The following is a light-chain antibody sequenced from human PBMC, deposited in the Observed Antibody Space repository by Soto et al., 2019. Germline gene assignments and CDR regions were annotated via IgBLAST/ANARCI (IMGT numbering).Light chain of an antibody. CDR2: GAS. CDR3: QQYSSSPPMYT. J-gene: IGKJ2*01. V-gene: IGKV3-20*01. Sequence: IVLTQSPGTLSLSPGERATLSCRASQSVSSIYLAWYQQKPGQAPRLLIYGASSRATGIPDRFSGSGSGTDFTLTISRLEPEDFALYYWQQYSSSPPMYTFGKGTKLEIK. CDR1: QSVSSIY.